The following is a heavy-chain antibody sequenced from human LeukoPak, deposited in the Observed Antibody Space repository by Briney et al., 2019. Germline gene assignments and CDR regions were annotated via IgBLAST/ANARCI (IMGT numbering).Heavy chain of an antibody. Sequence: GGSLRLSCAASGFTFDDYTMHWVRQAPGKGLEWVSLITWDGGSTYYADSVKGRFTISRDNSKNSLYLQMNSLRAEDTAVYYCARDDSSGYQDYWGQGTLVTVSS. CDR2: ITWDGGST. V-gene: IGHV3-43*01. D-gene: IGHD3-22*01. CDR1: GFTFDDYT. CDR3: ARDDSSGYQDY. J-gene: IGHJ4*02.